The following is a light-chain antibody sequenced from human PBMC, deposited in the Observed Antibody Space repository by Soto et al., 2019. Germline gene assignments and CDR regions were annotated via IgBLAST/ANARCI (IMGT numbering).Light chain of an antibody. V-gene: IGKV3-11*01. J-gene: IGKJ1*01. CDR1: QSVSNNY. CDR3: QQRRHWPT. CDR2: GAS. Sequence: ENELTQSPGALSLSPGERATLSCTASQSVSNNYSACYQQKPGQAPRLLIYGASNRATGIPDRFSGSGSGTDFTLTISSLEPEDFAFYFCQQRRHWPTFGQGTKVDIK.